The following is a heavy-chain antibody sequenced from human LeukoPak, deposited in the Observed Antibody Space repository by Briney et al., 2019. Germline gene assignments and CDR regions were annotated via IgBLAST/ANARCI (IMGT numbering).Heavy chain of an antibody. D-gene: IGHD3-10*01. CDR3: AREGYYYGSGSYSYYYYYMDV. CDR2: ISYDGSNK. CDR1: GFTFSSYA. Sequence: PGGSLRLSCAASGFTFSSYAMHWVRQAPGKGLEWVAVISYDGSNKYYADSVKGRFTISRDNAKNSLYLQMNSLRAEDTAVYYCAREGYYYGSGSYSYYYYYMDVWGKGTTVTISS. V-gene: IGHV3-30*04. J-gene: IGHJ6*03.